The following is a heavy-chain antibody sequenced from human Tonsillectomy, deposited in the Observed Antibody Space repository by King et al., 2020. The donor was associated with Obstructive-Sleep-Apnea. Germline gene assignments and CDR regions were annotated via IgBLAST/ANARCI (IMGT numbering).Heavy chain of an antibody. V-gene: IGHV1-69*01. CDR2: IIPMSGTS. CDR3: ARDLTGMDV. D-gene: IGHD3-9*01. J-gene: IGHJ6*02. Sequence: VQLVQSGAEVKKPGSSVTVSCKAAGGTVTTDTISWVRQAPGQGLEWMGGIIPMSGTSHYAQRCQGRVIITADASTNLVFMQLNRLRSEDTAGYYCARDLTGMDVWGQGTSVAVSS. CDR1: GGTVTTDT.